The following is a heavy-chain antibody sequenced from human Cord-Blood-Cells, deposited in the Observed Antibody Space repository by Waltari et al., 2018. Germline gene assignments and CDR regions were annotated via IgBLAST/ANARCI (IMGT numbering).Heavy chain of an antibody. Sequence: QVQLVQSGAEVKKPGSSVKVSCKASGGTFSRYAIGWGRQAPGQGLEWRGGIIPIFGTANYAQKFQGRVTITADESTSTAYMELSSLRSEDTAVYYCAITGEDNWFDPWGQGTLVTVSS. CDR1: GGTFSRYA. CDR3: AITGEDNWFDP. CDR2: IIPIFGTA. J-gene: IGHJ5*02. V-gene: IGHV1-69*12. D-gene: IGHD7-27*01.